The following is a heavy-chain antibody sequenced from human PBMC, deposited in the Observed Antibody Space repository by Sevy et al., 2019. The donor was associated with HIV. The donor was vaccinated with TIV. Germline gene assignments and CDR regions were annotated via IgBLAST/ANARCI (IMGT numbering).Heavy chain of an antibody. CDR1: AGSISSYY. V-gene: IGHV4-59*01. CDR2: IYYSGST. J-gene: IGHJ6*02. Sequence: SETLSLTCTVSAGSISSYYWSWIRQPPGKGLEWIGYIYYSGSTNYNPSLKSRVTISVDTSKNQFSLKLSSVTAADTAVYYCARDCSGGSCYSSGYYYYGMDVWGQGTTVTVSS. D-gene: IGHD2-15*01. CDR3: ARDCSGGSCYSSGYYYYGMDV.